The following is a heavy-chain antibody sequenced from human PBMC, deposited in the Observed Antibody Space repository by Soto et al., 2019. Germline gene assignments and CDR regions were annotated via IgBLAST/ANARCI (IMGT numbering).Heavy chain of an antibody. CDR3: ARVSGNYYYGMDV. Sequence: SETLSLTCAVSGGSISGSNWWSWVRQPPGKGLEWIGEIYHSGSTNYNPSLKSRVTISVDKSKNQFSLKLSSVTAADTAVYYCARVSGNYYYGMDVWGQGTTVTVSS. J-gene: IGHJ6*02. D-gene: IGHD3-10*01. CDR1: GGSISGSNW. V-gene: IGHV4-4*02. CDR2: IYHSGST.